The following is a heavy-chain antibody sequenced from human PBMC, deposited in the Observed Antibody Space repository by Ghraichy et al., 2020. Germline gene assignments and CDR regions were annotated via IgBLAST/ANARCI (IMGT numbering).Heavy chain of an antibody. J-gene: IGHJ3*02. Sequence: KVSCKASEYTFTGYYMHWVRQAPGQGLEWMGWINPNSGGTNYAQKFQGRVTMTRDTSINTAYMELSRLRSDDTAVYYCARVSFREGQWSAPHDAFDIWGQGTMVTVSS. CDR2: INPNSGGT. CDR3: ARVSFREGQWSAPHDAFDI. CDR1: EYTFTGYY. D-gene: IGHD6-19*01. V-gene: IGHV1-2*02.